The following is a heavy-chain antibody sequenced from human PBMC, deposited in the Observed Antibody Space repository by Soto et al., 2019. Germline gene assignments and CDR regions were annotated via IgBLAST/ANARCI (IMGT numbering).Heavy chain of an antibody. CDR1: GGTFSSYA. J-gene: IGHJ6*02. CDR3: ARDLKQLVPSIGYYGMDV. Sequence: ASVKVSCKASGGTFSSYAISWVRQAPGQGLEWMGGIIPIFGTANYAQKFQGRVTITADKSTSTAYMELSSLRSEDTAVYYCARDLKQLVPSIGYYGMDVWGQGTTVTVSS. V-gene: IGHV1-69*06. D-gene: IGHD6-13*01. CDR2: IIPIFGTA.